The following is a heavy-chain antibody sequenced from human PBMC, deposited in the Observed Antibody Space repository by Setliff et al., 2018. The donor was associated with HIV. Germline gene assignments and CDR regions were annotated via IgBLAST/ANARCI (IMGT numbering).Heavy chain of an antibody. CDR3: ARLPGYCSSSSCYGYLDY. Sequence: PGGSLRLSCAASGFKVNNEYMSWVRQAPGKGLEWVSIIYSDDYPNYADSLKGRFTLSRDTSKNTLYLQMNSLRAEDPAVYYCARLPGYCSSSSCYGYLDYWGPGTLVTV. V-gene: IGHV3-66*04. J-gene: IGHJ4*02. D-gene: IGHD2-2*01. CDR1: GFKVNNEY. CDR2: IYSDDYP.